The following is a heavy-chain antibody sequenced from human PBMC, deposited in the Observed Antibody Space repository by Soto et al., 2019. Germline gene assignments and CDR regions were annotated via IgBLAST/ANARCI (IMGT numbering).Heavy chain of an antibody. J-gene: IGHJ4*02. Sequence: QVQLQQWGAGLLKPSETLSLTCAVSGGSFTGYQWSWIRQPPGKGLEWIGEIDHSGSTNYNPSLKSRVTISLDRTKNHVSLQLSSLTAADTAMYYWARAYYDFWSGDGQLSLDYWGQGTLVTVSS. D-gene: IGHD3-3*01. CDR3: ARAYYDFWSGDGQLSLDY. CDR1: GGSFTGYQ. CDR2: IDHSGST. V-gene: IGHV4-34*01.